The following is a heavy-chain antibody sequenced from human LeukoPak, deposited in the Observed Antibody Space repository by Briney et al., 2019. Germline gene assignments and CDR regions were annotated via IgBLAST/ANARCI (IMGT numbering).Heavy chain of an antibody. Sequence: PGGSLRLSCAASGFTFNSYGMHWVRQAPGKGLEWVAVISYDGSNKYYADSVKGRFTISRDNSKNTLYLQMNSLRAEDTAVYYCAKEEVYDILTGYYSNWFDPWGQGTLVTVSS. V-gene: IGHV3-30*18. J-gene: IGHJ5*02. CDR2: ISYDGSNK. D-gene: IGHD3-9*01. CDR1: GFTFNSYG. CDR3: AKEEVYDILTGYYSNWFDP.